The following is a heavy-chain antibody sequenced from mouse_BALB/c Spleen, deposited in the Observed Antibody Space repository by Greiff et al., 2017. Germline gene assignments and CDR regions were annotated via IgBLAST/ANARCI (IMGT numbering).Heavy chain of an antibody. CDR2: ISYDGSN. V-gene: IGHV3-6*02. D-gene: IGHD2-4*01. Sequence: ESGPGLVKPSQSLSLTCSVTGYSITSGYYWNWIRQFPGNKLEWMGYISYDGSNNYNPSLKNRISITRDTSKNQFFLKLNSVTTEDTATYYCARTYDYDVGFAYWGQGTLVTVSA. CDR3: ARTYDYDVGFAY. J-gene: IGHJ3*01. CDR1: GYSITSGYY.